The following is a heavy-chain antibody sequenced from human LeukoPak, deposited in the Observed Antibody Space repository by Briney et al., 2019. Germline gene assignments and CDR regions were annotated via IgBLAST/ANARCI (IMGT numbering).Heavy chain of an antibody. CDR2: INPNNGGS. CDR3: ARDWGIGIAHRKYFDS. CDR1: GYSFITHY. V-gene: IGHV1-2*02. Sequence: ASVKVSCTSSGYSFITHYLHWVRQAPGQGLEWMGWINPNNGGSNYAQKFEGRVTMTSDTSFSTAYIQLSSLRSDDTTVYFCARDWGIGIAHRKYFDSWGQGTLVTVSS. D-gene: IGHD3-16*01. J-gene: IGHJ4*02.